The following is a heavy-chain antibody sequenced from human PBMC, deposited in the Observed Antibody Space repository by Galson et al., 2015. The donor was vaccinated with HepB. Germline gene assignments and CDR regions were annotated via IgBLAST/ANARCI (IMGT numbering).Heavy chain of an antibody. Sequence: LRLSCAASGFTFSSYAMHWVRQAPGKGLEYVSAISSNGVSTYYADSVKGRFTISRDNSKNTLYLQMSSLRAEDTAVYYCVKDQIIVAAGGFFDYWGQGTLVTVSS. CDR2: ISSNGVST. CDR3: VKDQIIVAAGGFFDY. V-gene: IGHV3-64D*09. CDR1: GFTFSSYA. D-gene: IGHD6-13*01. J-gene: IGHJ4*02.